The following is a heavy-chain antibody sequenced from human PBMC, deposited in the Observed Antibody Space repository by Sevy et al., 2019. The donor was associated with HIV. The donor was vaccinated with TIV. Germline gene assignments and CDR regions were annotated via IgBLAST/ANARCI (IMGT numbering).Heavy chain of an antibody. Sequence: LGGSLRLSCAASGFAFSDYYMNWIRQAPGKGLEWVSCISGLTNYINYADSVKGRFTISRDNAKNSVYLQMNSLRAEDTVVYYCARRSSGWDYFDYWGQGTPVTVSS. V-gene: IGHV3-11*06. CDR2: ISGLTNYI. CDR1: GFAFSDYY. J-gene: IGHJ4*02. D-gene: IGHD6-19*01. CDR3: ARRSSGWDYFDY.